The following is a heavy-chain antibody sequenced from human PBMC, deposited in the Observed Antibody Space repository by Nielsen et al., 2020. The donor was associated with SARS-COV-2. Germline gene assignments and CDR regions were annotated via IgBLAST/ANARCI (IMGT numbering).Heavy chain of an antibody. V-gene: IGHV4-59*01. CDR1: FGSFSDYS. CDR2: ITYSGST. D-gene: IGHD6-19*01. Sequence: SETLSLTCGVSFGSFSDYSWGWIRQPPGKGLEWIGVITYSGSTNYNPSLKSRVTISVDTSKNQFSLKLSSVTAADTAVYYCARGSTPVALYNWFDPWGQGTLVTVSS. CDR3: ARGSTPVALYNWFDP. J-gene: IGHJ5*02.